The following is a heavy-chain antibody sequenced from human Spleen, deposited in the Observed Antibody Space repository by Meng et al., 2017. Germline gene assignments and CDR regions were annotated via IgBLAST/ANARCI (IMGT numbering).Heavy chain of an antibody. CDR1: GYTSASYG. V-gene: IGHV1-18*01. CDR3: ARGTPGRSYSDY. J-gene: IGHJ4*02. Sequence: QAQLLQSGAEVKKPGASGWISCKASGYTSASYGISGFRQAPGQGLEWMGWFVSNADTYPAQKFQGRVTMTRDTHTSTDFMELRSLRFDDTAVYYCARGTPGRSYSDYWGQGTLVTVSS. D-gene: IGHD3-10*01. CDR2: FVSNADT.